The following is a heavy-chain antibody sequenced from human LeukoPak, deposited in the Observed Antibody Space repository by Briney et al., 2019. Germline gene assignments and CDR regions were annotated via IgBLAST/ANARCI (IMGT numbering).Heavy chain of an antibody. J-gene: IGHJ4*02. V-gene: IGHV3-48*03. CDR1: GFTFSSYE. CDR3: AREGGSSGYEY. Sequence: GGSLRLSCAASGFTFSSYEMNWVRQAPGKGLEWVSYISSSGSTIYYADSVKGRFTISRDNAKNSLYLQMNSLRAEDTALYYCAREGGSSGYEYWGQGTLVTVSS. D-gene: IGHD3-22*01. CDR2: ISSSGSTI.